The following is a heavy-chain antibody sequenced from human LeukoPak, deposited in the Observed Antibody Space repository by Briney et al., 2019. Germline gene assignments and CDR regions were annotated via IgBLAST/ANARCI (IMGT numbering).Heavy chain of an antibody. D-gene: IGHD5-12*01. CDR2: ISAYNGNT. Sequence: ASVKVSCKASGYTFTSYGISLVRQAPGQGLEGIVWISAYNGNTNYAQKLQGRVTMTTDTSTSKAYMELRSLRSDDTAVYYCARDSYSGYAADDWGQGTLVIVSS. V-gene: IGHV1-18*01. J-gene: IGHJ4*02. CDR1: GYTFTSYG. CDR3: ARDSYSGYAADD.